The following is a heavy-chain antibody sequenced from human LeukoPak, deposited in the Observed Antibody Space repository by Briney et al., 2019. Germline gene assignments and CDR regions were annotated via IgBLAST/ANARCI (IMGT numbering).Heavy chain of an antibody. D-gene: IGHD3-22*01. CDR2: IIPILGIA. J-gene: IGHJ4*02. V-gene: IGHV1-69*04. CDR1: GGTFSSYA. Sequence: VASVKVSCKASGGTFSSYAISWVRQAPGQGLEWMGRIIPILGIANYAQKFQGRATITADKSTSTAYMELSSLRSEDTAVYYCARESGPTYYYDSSGYQQDYWGQGTLVTVSS. CDR3: ARESGPTYYYDSSGYQQDY.